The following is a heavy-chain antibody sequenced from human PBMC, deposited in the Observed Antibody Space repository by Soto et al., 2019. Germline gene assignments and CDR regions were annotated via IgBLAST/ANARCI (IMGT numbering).Heavy chain of an antibody. Sequence: QDQLVQSGAEVRKPGSSVKVSCKASGGTFSKYAISWVRQAPGQGPEWMGGILPIYSTRNYANYAQKFQGRVTITADTSTNTAYMEMIGLKSEDTAVYYCARGAVGVTNYDFDQWGQGTLVTVAS. CDR3: ARGAVGVTNYDFDQ. CDR1: GGTFSKYA. CDR2: ILPIYSTRNYA. J-gene: IGHJ4*02. V-gene: IGHV1-69*14. D-gene: IGHD2-21*01.